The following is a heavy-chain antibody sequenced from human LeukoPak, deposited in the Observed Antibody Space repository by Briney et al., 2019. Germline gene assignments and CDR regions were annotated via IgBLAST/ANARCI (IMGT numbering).Heavy chain of an antibody. D-gene: IGHD3-10*01. V-gene: IGHV3-66*01. J-gene: IGHJ6*02. CDR2: LETGGTT. CDR1: GFTVTTNY. Sequence: GGSLRLSCAAPGFTVTTNYMSWVRQAPGKGLECVSSLETGGTTHYADSVRGRFTTSRDTSRNNLYLRMNSLRAEDTATYYCAKARGFFGEPDFYYAMDVWGQGTTVTVSS. CDR3: AKARGFFGEPDFYYAMDV.